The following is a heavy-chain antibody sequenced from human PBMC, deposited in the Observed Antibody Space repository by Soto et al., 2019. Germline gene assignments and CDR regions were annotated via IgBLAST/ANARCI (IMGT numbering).Heavy chain of an antibody. D-gene: IGHD3-9*01. Sequence: SETLSLTCTVPGGSVSSGSDYWSWIRQPPGKGLEWIGHIYNSESTNYNPSLKSRATISADTSKSQFSLKLSSVTAADTAVYYCARRYGYYFDYWGQGTLVTVSS. CDR1: GGSVSSGSDY. V-gene: IGHV4-61*01. CDR3: ARRYGYYFDY. J-gene: IGHJ4*02. CDR2: IYNSEST.